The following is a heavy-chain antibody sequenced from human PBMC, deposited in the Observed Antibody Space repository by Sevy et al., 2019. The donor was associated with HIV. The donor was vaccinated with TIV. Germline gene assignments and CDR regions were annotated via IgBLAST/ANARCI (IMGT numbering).Heavy chain of an antibody. D-gene: IGHD2-15*01. CDR2: IYSGGST. CDR1: GFTVSSNY. Sequence: GGSLRLSCAASGFTVSSNYMSWVRQAPGKGLEWVSVIYSGGSTYYASYVKGRLTNSRDNSKNTLYLQMNSLRAEDTAVKYCARVNCSGGSCYYYYGMDVWGQGTTVTVSS. J-gene: IGHJ6*02. CDR3: ARVNCSGGSCYYYYGMDV. V-gene: IGHV3-53*01.